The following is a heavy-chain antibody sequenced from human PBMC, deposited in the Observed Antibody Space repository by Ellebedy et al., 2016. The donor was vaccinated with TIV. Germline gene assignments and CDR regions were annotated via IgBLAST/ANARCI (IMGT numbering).Heavy chain of an antibody. CDR3: ARSRNFDY. CDR1: GGSIRSYY. Sequence: MPSETLSLTCTVSGGSIRSYYWSWIRQPQGKGLEWIGYIYYSGSTDYNPSLKSRVTISVDTSKNQFSLKLRSVTAADTAVYYCARSRNFDYWGQGTLVTVSS. V-gene: IGHV4-59*01. J-gene: IGHJ4*02. CDR2: IYYSGST.